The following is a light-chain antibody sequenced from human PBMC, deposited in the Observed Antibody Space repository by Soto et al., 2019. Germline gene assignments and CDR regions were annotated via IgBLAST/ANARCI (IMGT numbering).Light chain of an antibody. Sequence: QSALTQPASVSGSPGQSITVSCTGTSSDVGYYNLVSWYQQHPGKAPKLMIYEDSKRPSGVSNRFSGSKSGNTASLTISGLQAEDESDYYCCSFAGSSTYVFGTGTKLTVL. CDR3: CSFAGSSTYV. J-gene: IGLJ1*01. CDR1: SSDVGYYNL. CDR2: EDS. V-gene: IGLV2-23*01.